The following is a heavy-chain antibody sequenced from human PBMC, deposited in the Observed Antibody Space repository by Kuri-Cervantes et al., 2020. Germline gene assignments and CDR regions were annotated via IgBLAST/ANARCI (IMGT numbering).Heavy chain of an antibody. V-gene: IGHV3-7*01. CDR1: GFTFSRYW. D-gene: IGHD5-18*01. J-gene: IGHJ5*02. CDR3: ARGMGDTAIPGS. CDR2: IKQDGGDK. Sequence: GESLKISCAASGFTFSRYWMSWVRQAPGKGLEWVANIKQDGGDKYYVESVKGRFTISRDNAKNSLYLQMNSLRVEDTAVYYCARGMGDTAIPGSWGQGTLVTVSS.